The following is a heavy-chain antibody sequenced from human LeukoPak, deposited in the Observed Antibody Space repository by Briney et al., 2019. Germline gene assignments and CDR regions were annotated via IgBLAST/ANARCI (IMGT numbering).Heavy chain of an antibody. CDR1: GYTFTSYW. J-gene: IGHJ5*02. D-gene: IGHD2-21*01. Sequence: GASLKISCKGSGYTFTSYWIAWVRQMPGKGLEGMGMIYPSDSDTRYSPSFQGQVTISADKSISTAYLQWSSLKASDTAMYYCARHGEGGLWFDPWGQGTLVTVSS. V-gene: IGHV5-51*01. CDR3: ARHGEGGLWFDP. CDR2: IYPSDSDT.